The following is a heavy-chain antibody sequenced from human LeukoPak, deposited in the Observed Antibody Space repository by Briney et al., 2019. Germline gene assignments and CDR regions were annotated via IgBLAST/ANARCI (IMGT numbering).Heavy chain of an antibody. D-gene: IGHD2-15*01. V-gene: IGHV1-2*02. CDR3: ARAPRYCSGGSCYSNLKTHYFDY. CDR1: GYTFTGYY. Sequence: ASVKVSCKASGYTFTGYYMHWVRQAPGQGLERMGWINPNSGGTNYAQKFQGRVTMTRDTSVSTAYMELSRLRSDDTAVYYCARAPRYCSGGSCYSNLKTHYFDYWGQGTLVTVSS. J-gene: IGHJ4*02. CDR2: INPNSGGT.